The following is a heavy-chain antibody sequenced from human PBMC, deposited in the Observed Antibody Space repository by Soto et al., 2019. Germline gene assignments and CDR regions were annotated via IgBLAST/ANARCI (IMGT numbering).Heavy chain of an antibody. Sequence: QVQLVQSGPEVKKPGASVKVSCKASGYSFSDYGVTWVRQSPGQGLQWMGWISAYNDDRNYAQNFQDRITMTTDTSTSTAYVELRSLTSDDTAVYFCGRARSAAMVTSDYWGQGTVVTVSS. D-gene: IGHD5-18*01. J-gene: IGHJ4*02. V-gene: IGHV1-18*01. CDR2: ISAYNDDR. CDR1: GYSFSDYG. CDR3: GRARSAAMVTSDY.